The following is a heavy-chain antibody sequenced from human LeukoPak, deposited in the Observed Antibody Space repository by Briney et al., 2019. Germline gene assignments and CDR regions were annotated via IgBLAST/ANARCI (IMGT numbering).Heavy chain of an antibody. J-gene: IGHJ4*02. CDR1: GGSISSYY. D-gene: IGHD3-3*01. CDR2: IYYSGST. V-gene: IGHV4-59*12. Sequence: KPSETLSLTCTVSGGSISSYYWSWIRQPPGKGLEWIGYIYYSGSTNYNPSLKSRVTISVVKSKNQFSLKLSSVTAADTAVYYCATTSWEWSTLGHWGQGSLVTVSS. CDR3: ATTSWEWSTLGH.